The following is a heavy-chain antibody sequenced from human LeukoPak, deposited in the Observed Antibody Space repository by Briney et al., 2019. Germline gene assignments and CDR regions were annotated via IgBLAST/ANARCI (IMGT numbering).Heavy chain of an antibody. CDR2: ISSSGTFI. D-gene: IGHD5-18*01. CDR1: GFSFANHG. J-gene: IGHJ4*02. V-gene: IGHV3-48*01. Sequence: GGSLRLSCAASGFSFANHGMSWVRQAPGKGLEWVSYISSSGTFIFYADSVKGRFTISRDNAQNSLYLHMNSLRAEDTSVYYCARDPGGDTAVGTFDYWGQGALVTVSS. CDR3: ARDPGGDTAVGTFDY.